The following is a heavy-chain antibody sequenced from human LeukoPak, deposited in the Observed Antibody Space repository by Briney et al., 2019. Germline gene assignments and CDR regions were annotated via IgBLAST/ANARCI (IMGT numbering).Heavy chain of an antibody. CDR1: GFTVSSNY. Sequence: PGRSLRLSCAASGFTVSSNYMSWVRQAPGKGLEWVSVIYSGGSTYYADSVKGRFTISRDNSKNTLYLQTNSLRAEDTAVYYCASGGFSGFGELLFPPGYFDYWGQGTLVTVAS. J-gene: IGHJ4*02. CDR2: IYSGGST. V-gene: IGHV3-53*01. D-gene: IGHD3-10*01. CDR3: ASGGFSGFGELLFPPGYFDY.